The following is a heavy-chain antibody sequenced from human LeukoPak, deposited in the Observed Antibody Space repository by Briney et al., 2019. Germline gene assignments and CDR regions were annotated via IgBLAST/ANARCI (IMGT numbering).Heavy chain of an antibody. CDR1: GYTFTSYD. D-gene: IGHD3-10*01. J-gene: IGHJ5*02. CDR2: MNLNSGNT. Sequence: ASVKVSCKASGYTFTSYDINWVRQAPGQGLGWMEWMNLNSGNTGSAQKFQGRVTMTRNTSISTAYMELSSLRSEDTAVYYCARGTITMVRGLIIRFNWFDPWGQGTLVTVSS. V-gene: IGHV1-8*01. CDR3: ARGTITMVRGLIIRFNWFDP.